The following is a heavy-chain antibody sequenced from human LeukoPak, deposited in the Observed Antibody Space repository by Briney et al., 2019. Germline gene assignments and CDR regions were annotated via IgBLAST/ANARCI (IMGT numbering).Heavy chain of an antibody. J-gene: IGHJ4*02. V-gene: IGHV1-8*01. CDR2: MNPNSGRT. CDR1: GYTFTSYD. CDR3: TRENSSRYFDY. Sequence: ASVKVSCKASGYTFTSYDINWVRQATGQGLEWMGWMNPNSGRTGYAQNFQGRITITRNTSISTAYMELSSLRSEDTAVYYCTRENSSRYFDYWGQGTLVTVSS. D-gene: IGHD2-21*01.